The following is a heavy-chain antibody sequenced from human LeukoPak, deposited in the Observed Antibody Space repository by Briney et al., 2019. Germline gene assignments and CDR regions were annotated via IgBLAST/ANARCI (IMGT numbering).Heavy chain of an antibody. Sequence: GGSLRLSCAASGFTFSSYAMSWVRQAPGEGLEWVSSISNTGGRTYHADSVKGRFTISRDNSKSTRYLQMNSLRAEDTAVYSCAKDEEYTGSSFVWGQGTLVTVSS. J-gene: IGHJ4*02. CDR2: ISNTGGRT. V-gene: IGHV3-23*01. D-gene: IGHD6-13*01. CDR1: GFTFSSYA. CDR3: AKDEEYTGSSFV.